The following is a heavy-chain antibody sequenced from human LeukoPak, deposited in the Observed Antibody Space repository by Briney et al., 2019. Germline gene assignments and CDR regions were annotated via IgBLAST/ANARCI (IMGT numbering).Heavy chain of an antibody. CDR2: INSDGSSI. V-gene: IGHV3-74*01. D-gene: IGHD3-22*01. Sequence: GGPLRLSCAASGFTFSSYWMHWVRQAPGKGLVWVSRINSDGSSISYADSVKGRFTISRDNAKNTLYLQMNSLRAEDTAVYYCAAYDSSGYSRKYFQHWGQGTLVTVSS. CDR3: AAYDSSGYSRKYFQH. CDR1: GFTFSSYW. J-gene: IGHJ1*01.